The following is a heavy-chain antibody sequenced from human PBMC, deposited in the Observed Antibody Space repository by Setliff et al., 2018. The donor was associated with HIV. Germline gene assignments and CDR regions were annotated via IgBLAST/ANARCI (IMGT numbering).Heavy chain of an antibody. Sequence: ASVKVSCKASGYTFINYGVTWVRQAPGQGLEWMGWISGYNGNTNYAQKFQGRVTMTTDTSTNTAYMELRSLRSDDTAVYYCARGQIIVARSSSTVTAIDYWCQGTQVTVSS. CDR3: ARGQIIVARSSSTVTAIDY. CDR1: GYTFINYG. D-gene: IGHD4-17*01. V-gene: IGHV1-18*01. J-gene: IGHJ4*02. CDR2: ISGYNGNT.